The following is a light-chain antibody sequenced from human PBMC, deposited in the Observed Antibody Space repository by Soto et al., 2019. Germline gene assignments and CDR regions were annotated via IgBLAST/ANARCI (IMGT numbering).Light chain of an antibody. CDR2: DAS. Sequence: DIQMTQSPSTLSASVGDRVTITCRASQSVRTWLAWYQQKPGKAPKLLIYDASRLESGVPSRFSGSGSGTEFTLTISSVQPDDFASYYCQHYNSYGTFGQGTKVDIK. V-gene: IGKV1-5*01. J-gene: IGKJ1*01. CDR3: QHYNSYGT. CDR1: QSVRTW.